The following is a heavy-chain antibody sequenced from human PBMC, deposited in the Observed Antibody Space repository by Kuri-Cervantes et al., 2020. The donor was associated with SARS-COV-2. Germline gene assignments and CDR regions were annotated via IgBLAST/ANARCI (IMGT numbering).Heavy chain of an antibody. V-gene: IGHV4-34*01. CDR2: INHTGST. Sequence: SETLSLTCTVSGGSISSHYWSWIRQPPGKGLAWIGEINHTGSTNYNPSLKSRVTISVDTSKKQFSLKLSSVTAADTAVYYCARGWNYDILTGYYTAYFDYWGQGTLVTVSS. CDR3: ARGWNYDILTGYYTAYFDY. CDR1: GGSISSHY. D-gene: IGHD3-9*01. J-gene: IGHJ4*02.